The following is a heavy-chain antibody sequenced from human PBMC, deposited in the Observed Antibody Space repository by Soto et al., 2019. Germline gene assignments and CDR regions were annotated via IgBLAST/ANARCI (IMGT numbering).Heavy chain of an antibody. Sequence: AASVKVSCKASGYTFTSYYMHWVRQAPGQGLEWMGIINPSGGSTSYAQKFQGRVTMTRDTSTSTVYMELSSLRSEDTAVYYCARDGGIAVAGTPYYYYYGMDVWGQGTTVTVSS. V-gene: IGHV1-46*01. CDR2: INPSGGST. CDR1: GYTFTSYY. J-gene: IGHJ6*02. CDR3: ARDGGIAVAGTPYYYYYGMDV. D-gene: IGHD6-19*01.